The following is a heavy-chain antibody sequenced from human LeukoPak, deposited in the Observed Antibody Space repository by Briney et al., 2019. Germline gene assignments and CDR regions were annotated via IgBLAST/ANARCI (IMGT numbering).Heavy chain of an antibody. J-gene: IGHJ4*02. D-gene: IGHD2-2*01. CDR1: GFTFSNYA. V-gene: IGHV3-33*08. Sequence: GGSLRLSCAASGFTFSNYAMHWVRQAPGKGLEWVAVIWYDGSNKYYADSVKGRFTISRDNSKNTLYLQMNSLRAEDTAVYYCARDRAAAPKYYFDYWGQGTLVTVSS. CDR3: ARDRAAAPKYYFDY. CDR2: IWYDGSNK.